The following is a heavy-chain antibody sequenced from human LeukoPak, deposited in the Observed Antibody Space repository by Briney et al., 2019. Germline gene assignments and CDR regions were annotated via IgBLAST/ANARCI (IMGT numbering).Heavy chain of an antibody. J-gene: IGHJ6*03. Sequence: PGGSLRLSCAASGFTFSSYGMHWVRQAPGKGLEWVAVIWYGGSNKYYADSVKGRFTISRDNSKNTLYPQMNSLRAEDTAVYYCAKSRAGNYYYYYYMDVWGKGTTVTVSS. CDR1: GFTFSSYG. CDR3: AKSRAGNYYYYYYMDV. V-gene: IGHV3-33*06. CDR2: IWYGGSNK. D-gene: IGHD1-14*01.